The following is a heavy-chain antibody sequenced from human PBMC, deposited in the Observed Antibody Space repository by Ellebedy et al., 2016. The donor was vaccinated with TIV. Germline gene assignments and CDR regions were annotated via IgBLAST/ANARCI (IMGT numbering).Heavy chain of an antibody. CDR1: GGSISSYY. V-gene: IGHV4-4*07. CDR2: IYTSGST. J-gene: IGHJ3*02. CDR3: ARVDGGDAFDI. D-gene: IGHD3-16*01. Sequence: MPGGSLRLSCTVPGGSISSYYWSWIRQPAGKGLEWIGRIYTSGSTNYNPSLKSRVTMSVDTSKNQFSLKLSSVTAADTAVYYCARVDGGDAFDIWGQGTMVTVSS.